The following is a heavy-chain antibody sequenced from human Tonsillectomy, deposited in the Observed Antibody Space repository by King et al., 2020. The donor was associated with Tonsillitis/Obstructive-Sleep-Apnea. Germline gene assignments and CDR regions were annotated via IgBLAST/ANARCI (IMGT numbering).Heavy chain of an antibody. CDR1: GYPFTSYG. J-gene: IGHJ4*02. V-gene: IGHV1-18*01. Sequence: VQLVESGAEVKKPGASVKVSCKASGYPFTSYGFSWVRQAPGQGLEWMGWISAYNGNTNYAQKFRGRVTMTTDTSTSTANMELRSLRSDDTAVYYCARDRDYSSTWYIVDYWGQGTLVTVPS. CDR2: ISAYNGNT. D-gene: IGHD6-13*01. CDR3: ARDRDYSSTWYIVDY.